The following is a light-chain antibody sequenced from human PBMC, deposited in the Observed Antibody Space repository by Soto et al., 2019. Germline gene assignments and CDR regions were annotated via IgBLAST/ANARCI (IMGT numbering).Light chain of an antibody. Sequence: EIVLTQSPATLSLSPGERATLSCRASQSVSSYLAWYQQKPGQAPRLLIYDASNRATGIPARFSGSGSGTDFTLTISSLAPEDFVVYYCQQRGNWPLTFGGGTKVEIK. V-gene: IGKV3-11*01. CDR2: DAS. CDR3: QQRGNWPLT. CDR1: QSVSSY. J-gene: IGKJ4*01.